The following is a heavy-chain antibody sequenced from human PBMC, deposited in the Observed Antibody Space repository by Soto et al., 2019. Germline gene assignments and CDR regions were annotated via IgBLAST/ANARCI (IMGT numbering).Heavy chain of an antibody. Sequence: SVSLWLTGAVSGGSFRGFYWTWIRQSPGKGLEWLGDLSHVGITNYNPSLMRRVSIRVYKSKSQFSLKLSSVTAADTPVHSCARAHDCCSGRQQPIGSWDQGTLVAVSS. D-gene: IGHD2-21*02. CDR2: LSHVGIT. J-gene: IGHJ5*02. CDR1: GGSFRGFY. CDR3: ARAHDCCSGRQQPIGS. V-gene: IGHV4-34*01.